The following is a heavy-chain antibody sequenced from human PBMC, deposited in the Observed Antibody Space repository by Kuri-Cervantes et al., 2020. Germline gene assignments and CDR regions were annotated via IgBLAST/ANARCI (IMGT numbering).Heavy chain of an antibody. V-gene: IGHV1-69*13. CDR2: IIPIFGTA. Sequence: SVKVSCKASGGTFSSYAISWVRQAPGQGLEWMGGIIPIFGTANYAQKFQGRVTITADESTSTAYMELSSLRSEDTAVYYCARGTMVQGVIMLHSYYYYMDVWGKGTTVTVSS. CDR1: GGTFSSYA. J-gene: IGHJ6*03. CDR3: ARGTMVQGVIMLHSYYYYMDV. D-gene: IGHD3-10*01.